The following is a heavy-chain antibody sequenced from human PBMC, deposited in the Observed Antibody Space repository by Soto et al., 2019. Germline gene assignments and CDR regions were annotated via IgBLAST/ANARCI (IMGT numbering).Heavy chain of an antibody. CDR2: INHSGST. Sequence: QVQLQQWGAGLLKPSETLSLTCAVYGGSFSGYYWTWIRQPPGKGLEWVGEINHSGSTNYNPSLKSRVTISLDTSKNQSSLKLSSVTAADTAVYYCARAWYSRSSRDYMDVWGKGTTVTVSS. D-gene: IGHD6-6*01. J-gene: IGHJ6*03. CDR1: GGSFSGYY. CDR3: ARAWYSRSSRDYMDV. V-gene: IGHV4-34*01.